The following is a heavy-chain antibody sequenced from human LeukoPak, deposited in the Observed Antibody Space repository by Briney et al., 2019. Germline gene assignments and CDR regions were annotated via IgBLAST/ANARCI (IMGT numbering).Heavy chain of an antibody. V-gene: IGHV4-30-2*01. D-gene: IGHD3-22*01. CDR1: GGSISSGGYS. CDR3: ARGTYYYDSSGYYFDY. Sequence: PSETLSLTCAVSGGSISSGGYSWSWIWQPPGKGLEWIGYIYHSGSTYYNPSLKSRVTISVDRSKNQFSLKLSSVTAADTAVYYCARGTYYYDSSGYYFDYWGQGTLVTVSS. CDR2: IYHSGST. J-gene: IGHJ4*02.